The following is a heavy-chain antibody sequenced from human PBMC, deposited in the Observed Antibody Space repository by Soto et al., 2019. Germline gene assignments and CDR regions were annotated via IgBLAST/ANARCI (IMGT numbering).Heavy chain of an antibody. CDR1: GGSISSVSYY. J-gene: IGHJ5*02. CDR2: IYYSGST. Sequence: QLQLQESGPGLVKPSETLSLTCAVSGGSISSVSYYGGWIRQPPGKGLEWIGSIYYSGSTFYNPALKSRVTISEDTSQNQSSLSLSSVTAADTAVYYCARHGSGYYSYSDPWGQGTLVTVSS. D-gene: IGHD3-22*01. CDR3: ARHGSGYYSYSDP. V-gene: IGHV4-39*01.